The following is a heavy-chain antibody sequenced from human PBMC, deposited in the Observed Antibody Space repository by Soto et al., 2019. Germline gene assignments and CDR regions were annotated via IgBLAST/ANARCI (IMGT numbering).Heavy chain of an antibody. V-gene: IGHV4-39*01. Sequence: SETLSLTCTVSGGSISSSSYYWGWIRQPPGKGLEWIGSIYYSGSTYYNPSLKSRVTISVDTSKSQFSLKLSSVTAADTAVYYCASPAYRNYYDSSGYYFFDYWGQGTLVTVSS. CDR2: IYYSGST. J-gene: IGHJ4*02. CDR1: GGSISSSSYY. CDR3: ASPAYRNYYDSSGYYFFDY. D-gene: IGHD3-22*01.